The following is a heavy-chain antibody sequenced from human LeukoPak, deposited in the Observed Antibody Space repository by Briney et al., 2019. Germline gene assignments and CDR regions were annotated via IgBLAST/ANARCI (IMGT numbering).Heavy chain of an antibody. D-gene: IGHD2-21*01. V-gene: IGHV3-33*01. J-gene: IGHJ4*02. CDR1: GFSFSKYG. Sequence: GGSLRLSCVASGFSFSKYGMHWVRQARGKGLQGLAIIWYDGHNKYYADSVKGRFTISRDNSKTNLFLEMHDLKAEDTAVYYCAREWGLIAVAGGPGYWGQGTLVTVSS. CDR3: AREWGLIAVAGGPGY. CDR2: IWYDGHNK.